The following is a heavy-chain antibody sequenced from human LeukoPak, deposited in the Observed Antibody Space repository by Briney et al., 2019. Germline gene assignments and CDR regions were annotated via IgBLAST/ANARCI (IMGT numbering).Heavy chain of an antibody. Sequence: GASVKVSCKASGGTFSTHAFSWVRQAPGQGLEWMGGIIPMFGTTNYAQKFQGRVTITADESTTTAYMELSSLRSEDTAVYYCARDPDYFYYMDVWGKGTTVTVSS. CDR3: ARDPDYFYYMDV. V-gene: IGHV1-69*13. CDR2: IIPMFGTT. J-gene: IGHJ6*03. CDR1: GGTFSTHA.